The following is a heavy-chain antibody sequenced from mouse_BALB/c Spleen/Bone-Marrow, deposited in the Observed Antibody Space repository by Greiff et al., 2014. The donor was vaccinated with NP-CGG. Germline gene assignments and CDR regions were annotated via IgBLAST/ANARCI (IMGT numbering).Heavy chain of an antibody. J-gene: IGHJ4*01. CDR2: IYPGDFNT. Sequence: VQLVESGPELVKPGASVRISCKASGYTFTSYYVHWVRQRPGQGLEWIGWIYPGDFNTKYNEKFKGKATLTADKSSSTASMQVSSLTSEDSAVYFCARKSQRAYDSMSYWGQGTSVTVSS. V-gene: IGHV1S56*01. CDR3: ARKSQRAYDSMSY. CDR1: GYTFTSYY. D-gene: IGHD2-4*01.